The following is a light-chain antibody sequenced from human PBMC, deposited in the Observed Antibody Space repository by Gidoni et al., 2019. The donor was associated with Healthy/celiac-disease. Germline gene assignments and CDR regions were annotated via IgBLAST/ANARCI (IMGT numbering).Light chain of an antibody. CDR1: SSNIGSNT. CDR3: AAWDDSLNGL. J-gene: IGLJ3*02. Sequence: QSVLTQPPAASGTPGQRGTISCSGSSSNIGSNTVHWYQQLPGTAPTLLIYSNNQRPSVVPDRFSGSKSGTSASLAISGLQSEDEADYYCAAWDDSLNGLFGGGTKLTVL. CDR2: SNN. V-gene: IGLV1-44*01.